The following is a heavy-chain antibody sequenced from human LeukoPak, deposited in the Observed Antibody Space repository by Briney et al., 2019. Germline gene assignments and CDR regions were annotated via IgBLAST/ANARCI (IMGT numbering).Heavy chain of an antibody. Sequence: GRSLRLSCAASGFTFSSYGMHWVRQAPGKGLEWVAVIWYDGSNKYYADSVKGRFTISRDNSKNTLYLQMNSLRAEDTAVYYCARVATATPAPYFDYWGQGTLDTVSS. V-gene: IGHV3-33*01. CDR2: IWYDGSNK. D-gene: IGHD2-15*01. CDR1: GFTFSSYG. J-gene: IGHJ4*02. CDR3: ARVATATPAPYFDY.